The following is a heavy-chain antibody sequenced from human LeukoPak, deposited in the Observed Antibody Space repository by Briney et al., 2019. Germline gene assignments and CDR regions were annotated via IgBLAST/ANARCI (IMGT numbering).Heavy chain of an antibody. CDR1: SGSISSSSYY. V-gene: IGHV4-39*07. Sequence: PSETLSLTCTVSSGSISSSSYYWGWIRQPPGKGLEWIGNIYYSGSTYYNLSLKSRVTISVDTSKNQFSLKLSSVTAADTAVYYCARGRKGEQQLVHWFDPWGQGTLVTVSS. J-gene: IGHJ5*02. CDR2: IYYSGST. CDR3: ARGRKGEQQLVHWFDP. D-gene: IGHD6-13*01.